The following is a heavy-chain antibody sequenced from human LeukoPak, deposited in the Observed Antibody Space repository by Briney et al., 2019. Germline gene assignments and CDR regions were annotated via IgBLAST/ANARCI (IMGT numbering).Heavy chain of an antibody. D-gene: IGHD2-2*01. CDR3: ARAPITSPFYFDY. V-gene: IGHV3-20*04. CDR1: GLAIDEHG. CDR2: INWSGGST. J-gene: IGHJ4*02. Sequence: GGSQRLSCTASGLAIDEHGMSWVRQVPGKGLEWVSGINWSGGSTGYADPLRGRFTISRDNAKNSLYLQMDSLRAEDTALYYCARAPITSPFYFDYWGQGTLVTVSS.